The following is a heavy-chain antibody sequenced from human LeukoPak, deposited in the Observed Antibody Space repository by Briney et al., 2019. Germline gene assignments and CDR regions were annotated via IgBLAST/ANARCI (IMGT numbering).Heavy chain of an antibody. CDR1: GYTFTSYG. V-gene: IGHV1-18*01. CDR3: ARVAYYDSSGYHPFDH. D-gene: IGHD3-22*01. CDR2: ISAYNGNT. J-gene: IGHJ4*02. Sequence: ASVKVSCKASGYTFTSYGISWVRQAPGQGLEWMGWISAYNGNTNYAQKLQGRVTMTTDTSTSTAYMELRSLRSDDTAVYYCARVAYYDSSGYHPFDHWGQGTLVTVSS.